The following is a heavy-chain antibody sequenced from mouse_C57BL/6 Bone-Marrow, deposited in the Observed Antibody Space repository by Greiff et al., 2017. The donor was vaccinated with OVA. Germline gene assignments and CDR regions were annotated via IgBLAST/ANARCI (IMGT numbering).Heavy chain of an antibody. D-gene: IGHD1-1*01. CDR1: GYTFTSYW. CDR2: INPSNGGT. CDR3: ARNLYYYGSSYWYFDV. J-gene: IGHJ1*03. Sequence: QVQLQQPGTELVKPGASVKLSCKASGYTFTSYWMHWVKQRPGQGLEWIGNINPSNGGTNYNEKFKSKATLTVDKSSSTAYMQLISLTSEDSAVYYCARNLYYYGSSYWYFDVWGTGTTVTVSS. V-gene: IGHV1-53*01.